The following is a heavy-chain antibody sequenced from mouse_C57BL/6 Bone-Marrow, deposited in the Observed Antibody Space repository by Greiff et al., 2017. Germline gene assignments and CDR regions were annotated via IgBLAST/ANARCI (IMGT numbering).Heavy chain of an antibody. D-gene: IGHD2-2*01. CDR2: INPGSGGT. CDR1: GYAFTNYL. J-gene: IGHJ3*01. Sequence: VQLQQSGAELVRPGTSVKVSCKASGYAFTNYLIEWVKQRPGQGLEWIGVINPGSGGTNYNEKFKGKATLTADKSSSTAYMQLSSLTSEDSAVYFCARTRWLRGFAYWGQGTMVTVSA. V-gene: IGHV1-54*01. CDR3: ARTRWLRGFAY.